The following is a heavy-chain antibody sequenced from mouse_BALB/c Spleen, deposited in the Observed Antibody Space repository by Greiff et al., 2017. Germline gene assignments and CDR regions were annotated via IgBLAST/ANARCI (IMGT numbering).Heavy chain of an antibody. D-gene: IGHD4-1*01. Sequence: QVQLKQPGAELVKPGASVKMSCKASGYTFTSYWMHWVKQRPGQGLEWIGVIDPSDSYTSYNQKFKGKATLTVDTSSSTAYMQLSSLTSEDSAVYYCTRKSHLTGTDDYWGQGTTLTVSS. CDR3: TRKSHLTGTDDY. V-gene: IGHV1S127*01. J-gene: IGHJ2*01. CDR2: IDPSDSYT. CDR1: GYTFTSYW.